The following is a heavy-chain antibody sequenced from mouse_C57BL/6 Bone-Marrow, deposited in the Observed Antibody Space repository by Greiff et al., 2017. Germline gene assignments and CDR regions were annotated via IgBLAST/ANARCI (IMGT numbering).Heavy chain of an antibody. CDR3: ARHEEGLGTGTSWYFDV. Sequence: VQLQQSGAELVKPGASVKLSCKASGYTFTEYTIHWVKQRSGQGLEWNGWFYPGSGSIKYNEKFKDKATLTADKSSSTVYMELSRLTSEDSAVYFCARHEEGLGTGTSWYFDVWGTGTTVTVSS. D-gene: IGHD4-1*01. J-gene: IGHJ1*03. CDR1: GYTFTEYT. CDR2: FYPGSGSI. V-gene: IGHV1-62-2*01.